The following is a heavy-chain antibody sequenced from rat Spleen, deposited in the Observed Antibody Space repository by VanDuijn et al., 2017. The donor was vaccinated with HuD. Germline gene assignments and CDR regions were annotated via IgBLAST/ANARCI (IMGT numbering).Heavy chain of an antibody. CDR3: TRHGGLRNWFAY. Sequence: EVQLVESGGGLVQPGRSLKLSCEASGFTFSDYDMAWVRQTPTRGLEWIASISTGGDITYYRDSVKGRFTISRDDAKNTQFLQMASLRSEDTATYYCTRHGGLRNWFAYWGQGTLVTVSS. J-gene: IGHJ3*01. V-gene: IGHV5S13*01. CDR1: GFTFSDYD. D-gene: IGHD1-11*01. CDR2: ISTGGDIT.